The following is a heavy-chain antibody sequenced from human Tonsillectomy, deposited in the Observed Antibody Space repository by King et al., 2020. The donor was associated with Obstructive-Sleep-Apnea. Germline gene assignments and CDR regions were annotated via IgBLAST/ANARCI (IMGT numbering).Heavy chain of an antibody. D-gene: IGHD1-26*01. Sequence: QLVQSGAEMKKPGSSVKVSCKASGGTFSNYAIIWVRQAPGQGLEWMGGIIPILGVANHAQKCQGRVTIAADKSTNTSYMGLSSLTSEDTALYLCARDVVGTVGATVGATDPPEYYFHYWGQGTLVTVSS. J-gene: IGHJ4*02. CDR3: ARDVVGTVGATVGATDPPEYYFHY. CDR2: IIPILGVA. CDR1: GGTFSNYA. V-gene: IGHV1-69*09.